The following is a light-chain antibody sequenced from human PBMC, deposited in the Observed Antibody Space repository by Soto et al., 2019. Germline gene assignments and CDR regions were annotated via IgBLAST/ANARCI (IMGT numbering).Light chain of an antibody. V-gene: IGLV2-14*01. CDR2: EVS. J-gene: IGLJ1*01. Sequence: HSALTQPASVSVSPGQSITISCTGTSSDVGGYNYVSWYQQHPGKAPKLMIYEVSNRPSGVSNRFSGSKSGNTASLTISGLQAEDEADYYCSSYTSSSSYVFGTGTKVTVL. CDR3: SSYTSSSSYV. CDR1: SSDVGGYNY.